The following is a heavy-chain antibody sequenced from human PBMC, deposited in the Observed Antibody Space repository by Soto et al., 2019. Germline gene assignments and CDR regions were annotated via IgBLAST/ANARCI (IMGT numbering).Heavy chain of an antibody. V-gene: IGHV1-8*01. J-gene: IGHJ6*02. CDR1: GYTFTSYD. Sequence: ASVKVSCKASGYTFTSYDINWVRQATGQGLEWMGWMNPNSGNTGYAQKFQGRVTMTRNTSISTAYMELSSLRSEDTAVYYCARDMMPLTYYYDSSGSTHYYYYGMDVWGQGTTVTVSS. D-gene: IGHD3-22*01. CDR2: MNPNSGNT. CDR3: ARDMMPLTYYYDSSGSTHYYYYGMDV.